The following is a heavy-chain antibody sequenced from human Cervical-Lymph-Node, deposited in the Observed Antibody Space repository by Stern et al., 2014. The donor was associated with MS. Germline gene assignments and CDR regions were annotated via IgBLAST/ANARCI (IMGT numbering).Heavy chain of an antibody. CDR2: VNWNGATT. Sequence: EVHLVESGGDVVRPGGSLRLSCVASGFTFDDYGMGWVRQAPGKGLEWVSGVNWNGATTGYTDSMKGRFTVSRDNAKNSLYLQMHSLRAEDTAFYYCARRAAAVTYWYFDLWGRGTLVTVSS. J-gene: IGHJ2*01. CDR1: GFTFDDYG. CDR3: ARRAAAVTYWYFDL. V-gene: IGHV3-20*04. D-gene: IGHD6-13*01.